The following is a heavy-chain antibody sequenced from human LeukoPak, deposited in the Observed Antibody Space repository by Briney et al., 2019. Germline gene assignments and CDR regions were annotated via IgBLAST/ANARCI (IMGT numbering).Heavy chain of an antibody. D-gene: IGHD5-18*01. Sequence: GRSLRLSCAASGFTFGSYGMHWVRQAPGKGLEWVAVIAYNGTNKHYSDSVKGRFTISRDNSKNTLYLQMNSLRAEDTAVYYCAKLSYGSRGSSKPSFDCWGQGALVTVSS. V-gene: IGHV3-30*18. CDR1: GFTFGSYG. CDR2: IAYNGTNK. CDR3: AKLSYGSRGSSKPSFDC. J-gene: IGHJ4*02.